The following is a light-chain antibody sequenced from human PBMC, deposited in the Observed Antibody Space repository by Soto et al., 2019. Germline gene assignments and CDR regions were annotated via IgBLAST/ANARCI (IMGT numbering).Light chain of an antibody. CDR3: QQRSNWPSIT. CDR2: GAS. Sequence: EIVLTQSPGTLSLSPGERATLSCRASQSVISSYLAWYQHKPGQAPRLLIYGASTRATGIPARFSGSGSGTEFTLTISSLQSEDFEIYYCQQRSNWPSITFGQGTRLEIK. CDR1: QSVISSY. J-gene: IGKJ5*01. V-gene: IGKV3D-20*02.